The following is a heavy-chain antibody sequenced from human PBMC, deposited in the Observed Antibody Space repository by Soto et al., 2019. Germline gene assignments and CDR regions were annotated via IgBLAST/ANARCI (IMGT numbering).Heavy chain of an antibody. CDR3: ARPLAGRAYYYYYGMDV. D-gene: IGHD1-1*01. V-gene: IGHV1-2*04. Sequence: GASVKVSCKASGYTFTGYYMHWVRQAPGQGLEWMGWINPNSGGTNYAQKFQGWVTMTRDTSISTAYMELSRLRSDDTAVYYCARPLAGRAYYYYYGMDVWGQGTTVTVSS. CDR1: GYTFTGYY. J-gene: IGHJ6*02. CDR2: INPNSGGT.